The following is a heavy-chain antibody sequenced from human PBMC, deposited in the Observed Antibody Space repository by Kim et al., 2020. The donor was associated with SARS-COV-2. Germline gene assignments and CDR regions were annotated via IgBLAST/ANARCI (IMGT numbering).Heavy chain of an antibody. CDR1: GFTFSSYA. CDR2: ISGSGGST. CDR3: AKGGVRYSSGWYREGGTGFDP. V-gene: IGHV3-23*01. J-gene: IGHJ5*02. D-gene: IGHD6-19*01. Sequence: GGSLRLSCAASGFTFSSYAMSWVRQAPGKGLEWVSAISGSGGSTYYADSVKGRFTISRDNSKNTLYLQMNSLRAEDTAVYYCAKGGVRYSSGWYREGGTGFDPWGQGTLVTVSS.